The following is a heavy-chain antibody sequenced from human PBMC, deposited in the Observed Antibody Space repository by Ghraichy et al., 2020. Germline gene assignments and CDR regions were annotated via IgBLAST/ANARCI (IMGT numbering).Heavy chain of an antibody. Sequence: ASVKVSCRTSGYTFDVYYLHWVRQAPGQSLEWMGWISPYSGTTGFAPKFQDRVTMTRDSSMNTAYMTLNRLRSDDTAVVYCARLGSNNLSYFDYWGQGTLVTVSS. V-gene: IGHV1-2*02. D-gene: IGHD3-10*01. CDR2: ISPYSGTT. CDR1: GYTFDVYY. CDR3: ARLGSNNLSYFDY. J-gene: IGHJ4*02.